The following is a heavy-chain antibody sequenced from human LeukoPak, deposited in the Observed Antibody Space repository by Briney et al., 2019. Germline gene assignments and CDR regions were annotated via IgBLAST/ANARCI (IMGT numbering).Heavy chain of an antibody. Sequence: PGGSLRLSCSASGFTFSSYAMHWVRQAPGKGLEYVSATSSNGGSTYYADSVKGRFTISRDNSKNTLYLQMSSLRAEDTAVYYCVKGMEDYDILTGVLDVWGQGTTVTVSS. CDR1: GFTFSSYA. V-gene: IGHV3-64D*06. CDR2: TSSNGGST. CDR3: VKGMEDYDILTGVLDV. J-gene: IGHJ6*02. D-gene: IGHD3-9*01.